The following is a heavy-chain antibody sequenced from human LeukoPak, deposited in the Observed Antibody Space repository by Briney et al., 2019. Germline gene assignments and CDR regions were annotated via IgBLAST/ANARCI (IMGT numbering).Heavy chain of an antibody. CDR3: AGTVGSAPDYYGSGGFAVLDY. J-gene: IGHJ4*02. V-gene: IGHV3-74*01. CDR1: GFTFSSYW. CDR2: INSDARTT. Sequence: GGSLRLSCAASGFTFSSYWMHWVRQVPGKGLVWVSRINSDARTTTYADSVKGRFTISRDNAKPTLFLQMNSLRAEDTAVYYCAGTVGSAPDYYGSGGFAVLDYWGQGTLVTVSS. D-gene: IGHD3-10*01.